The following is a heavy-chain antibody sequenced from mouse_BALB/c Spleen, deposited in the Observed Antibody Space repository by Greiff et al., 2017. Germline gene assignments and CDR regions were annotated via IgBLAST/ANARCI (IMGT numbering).Heavy chain of an antibody. Sequence: VKLQQSGPQLVRPGASVKISCKASGYSFTSYWMHWVKQRPGQGLEWIGMIDPSDSETRLNQKFKDKATLTVDKSSSTAYMQLSSPTSEDSAVYYCAREEYGNYFDYWGQGTTLTVSS. J-gene: IGHJ2*01. V-gene: IGHV1S126*01. CDR1: GYSFTSYW. D-gene: IGHD2-10*02. CDR3: AREEYGNYFDY. CDR2: IDPSDSET.